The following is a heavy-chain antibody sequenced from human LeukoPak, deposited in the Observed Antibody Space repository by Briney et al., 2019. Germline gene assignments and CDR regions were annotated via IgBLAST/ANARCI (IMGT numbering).Heavy chain of an antibody. CDR1: GFTFSSYW. Sequence: GGSLRLSCAASGFTFSSYWMHWVRQAPGKGLVWVSRINSDGSSTSYADSVKGRFTISRDNAKNTLYLQMNSLRAEDTAVYYCARGDYYAPIDYWGQGTLVTVSS. D-gene: IGHD2-21*02. CDR2: INSDGSST. V-gene: IGHV3-74*01. J-gene: IGHJ4*02. CDR3: ARGDYYAPIDY.